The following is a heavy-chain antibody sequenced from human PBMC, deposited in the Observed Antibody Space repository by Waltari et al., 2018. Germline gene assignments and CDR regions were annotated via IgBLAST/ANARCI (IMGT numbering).Heavy chain of an antibody. V-gene: IGHV1-24*01. J-gene: IGHJ4*02. Sequence: QVQLVQSGAAVKKPGASVKVAGKVSGSPLTQLSRHWVRQAPGNGLVWMGGFDPEDGETIYAQKFQGRVTMTEDTSTDTAYMELSSLRSEDTAVYYCATGGLHLGELSFPSRGPFDYWGQGTLVTVSS. CDR3: ATGGLHLGELSFPSRGPFDY. CDR2: FDPEDGET. D-gene: IGHD3-16*02. CDR1: GSPLTQLS.